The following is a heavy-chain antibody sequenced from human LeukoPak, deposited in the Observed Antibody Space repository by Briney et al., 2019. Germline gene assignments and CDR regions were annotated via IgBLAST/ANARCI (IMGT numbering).Heavy chain of an antibody. J-gene: IGHJ6*04. CDR1: GFTFSSYE. CDR3: AELGITMIGGV. V-gene: IGHV3-48*03. D-gene: IGHD3-10*02. CDR2: TSSSGSTI. Sequence: GGSLRLSCAASGFTFSSYEMNWVRQAPGKGLEWVSYTSSSGSTIYYADSVKGRFTISRDNAENSLYLQMNSLRAEDTAVYYCAELGITMIGGVWGKGTTVTISS.